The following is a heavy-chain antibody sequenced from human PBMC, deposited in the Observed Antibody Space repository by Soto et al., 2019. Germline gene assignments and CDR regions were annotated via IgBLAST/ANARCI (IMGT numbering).Heavy chain of an antibody. J-gene: IGHJ4*02. CDR1: GGSISSSSYY. CDR3: ARLGLTYYYDSSGYYHNDY. D-gene: IGHD3-22*01. Sequence: PSETLSLTCTVSGGSISSSSYYWGWIHQPPGKGLEWIGSIYYSGSTYYNPSLKSRVTISVDTSKNQFSLKLSSVTAADTAVYYCARLGLTYYYDSSGYYHNDYWGQGTLVTVSS. V-gene: IGHV4-39*01. CDR2: IYYSGST.